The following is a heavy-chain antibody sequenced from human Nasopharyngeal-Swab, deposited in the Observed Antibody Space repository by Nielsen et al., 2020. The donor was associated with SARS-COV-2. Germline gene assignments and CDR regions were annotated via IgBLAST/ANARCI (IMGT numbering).Heavy chain of an antibody. D-gene: IGHD6-13*01. CDR3: ASAGYSSQYNWFDP. CDR2: IIPILGIA. V-gene: IGHV1-69*04. Sequence: SVKVFCKASGGTFSSYAISWVRQAPGQGLEWMGRIIPILGIANYAQKFQGRVTITADKSTSTAYMELSSLRSEDTAVYYCASAGYSSQYNWFDPWGQGTLVTVSS. CDR1: GGTFSSYA. J-gene: IGHJ5*02.